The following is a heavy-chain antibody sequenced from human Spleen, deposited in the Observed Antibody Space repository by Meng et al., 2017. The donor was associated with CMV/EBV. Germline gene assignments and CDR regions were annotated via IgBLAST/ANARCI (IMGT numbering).Heavy chain of an antibody. J-gene: IGHJ6*02. V-gene: IGHV3-21*01. Sequence: GESLKISCAASGFTFSTYNMNWVRQAPGKGLEWVSSISSSGNYIYYADSVKGRFTISRDNAKNSLYGQMNRLRAEDTAVYYCAKELWGTTSPPPQFHYFYGMDVWGQGTTVTVSS. CDR1: GFTFSTYN. CDR2: ISSSGNYI. CDR3: AKELWGTTSPPPQFHYFYGMDV. D-gene: IGHD3-16*01.